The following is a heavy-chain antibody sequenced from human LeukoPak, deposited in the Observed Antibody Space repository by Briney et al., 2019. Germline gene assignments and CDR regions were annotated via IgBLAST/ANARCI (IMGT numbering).Heavy chain of an antibody. CDR2: IYYTGST. CDR1: GGSISSSH. Sequence: PSETLSLTCAVSGGSISSSHWSWIRQPPGGGLEWIGYIYYTGSTKYNPSLKSRVTISVDTSKNQFSLKLSSVTAADTAVYYCARGGTVAGTYYYYYGMDVWGQGTTVTVSS. J-gene: IGHJ6*02. D-gene: IGHD6-13*01. CDR3: ARGGTVAGTYYYYYGMDV. V-gene: IGHV4-59*01.